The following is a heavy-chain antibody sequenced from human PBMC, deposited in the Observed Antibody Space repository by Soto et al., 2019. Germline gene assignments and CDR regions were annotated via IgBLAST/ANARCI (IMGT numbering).Heavy chain of an antibody. D-gene: IGHD1-1*01. CDR2: ISGSGGSI. CDR1: GFTFSTYA. V-gene: IGHV3-23*01. Sequence: EVQLLESGGGLVQPGGSLRLSCAASGFTFSTYAMNWVRQAPGNGLEWVSAISGSGGSIHYADSVKGRFTISRDNSKSPLYLQMNSLRDADTAVYHCVKGYWKGDVWGQGTTVTVSS. J-gene: IGHJ6*02. CDR3: VKGYWKGDV.